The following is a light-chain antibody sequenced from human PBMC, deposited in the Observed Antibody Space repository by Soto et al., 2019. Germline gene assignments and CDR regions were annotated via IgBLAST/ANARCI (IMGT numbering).Light chain of an antibody. Sequence: EIVLTQSPGTLSLSPGDRATLSCRASQSVSSSDFAWYQQKAAQAPRLLIYGASSRATGIPDRFSGSGSGTDCTLTISRLEPEDFAVYDCQQYGRSPLYTFGQGTKLEI. V-gene: IGKV3-20*01. CDR3: QQYGRSPLYT. J-gene: IGKJ2*01. CDR2: GAS. CDR1: QSVSSSD.